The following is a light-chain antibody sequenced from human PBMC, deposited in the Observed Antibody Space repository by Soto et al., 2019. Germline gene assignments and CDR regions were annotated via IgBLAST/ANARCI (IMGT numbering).Light chain of an antibody. J-gene: IGKJ4*01. CDR2: SAS. V-gene: IGKV1-27*01. CDR1: QGISSF. CDR3: QKYNSGPLT. Sequence: TQSPSSLSASVGDRVTITCRASQGISSFLAWYQQIPGKVPKLLIYSASTLQSGVPSRFSGSGSGTDFTLTISSLQPEDVAIYYCQKYNSGPLTFGGGTKVDI.